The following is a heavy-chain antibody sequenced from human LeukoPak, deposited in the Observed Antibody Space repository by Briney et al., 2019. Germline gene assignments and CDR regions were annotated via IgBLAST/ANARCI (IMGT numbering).Heavy chain of an antibody. D-gene: IGHD3-22*01. CDR3: ARRRYYFDSSGYFYYFDY. CDR2: ISWNSGSI. Sequence: GRSLRLSCAASGFTFDDYAMHWVRQAPGKGLEWVSGISWNSGSIGYADSVKGRFTISRDNAKNSLYLQMNSLRAEDTALYYCARRRYYFDSSGYFYYFDYWGQGTLVTVSS. J-gene: IGHJ4*02. V-gene: IGHV3-9*01. CDR1: GFTFDDYA.